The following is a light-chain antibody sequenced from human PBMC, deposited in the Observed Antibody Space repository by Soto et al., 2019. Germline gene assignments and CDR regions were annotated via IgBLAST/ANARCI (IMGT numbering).Light chain of an antibody. CDR3: QQYNSYSWT. CDR1: QSVSSN. CDR2: GAS. J-gene: IGKJ1*01. Sequence: EIVMTQSPATLSVSPGERATLSCRASQSVSSNLAWYQQKPGQAPRLLIYGASTRATGIPARFSGSGSGTKFTLTISSLQPDDFATYYCQQYNSYSWTFGQGTKVDIK. V-gene: IGKV3-15*01.